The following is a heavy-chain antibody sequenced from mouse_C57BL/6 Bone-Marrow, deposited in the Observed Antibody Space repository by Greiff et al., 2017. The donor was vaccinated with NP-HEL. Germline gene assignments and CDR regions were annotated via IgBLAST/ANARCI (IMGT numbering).Heavy chain of an antibody. Sequence: EVQLVESGPGLVKPSQSLSLTCSVTGYSITSGYYWNWIRQFPGNKLEWMGYISYDGSNNYNPSLKNRISITRDTSKNQFFLKLNSVTTEDTATYYCARAPAGYYWGQGTLVTVSA. CDR2: ISYDGSN. CDR3: ARAPAGYY. CDR1: GYSITSGYY. J-gene: IGHJ3*01. V-gene: IGHV3-6*01. D-gene: IGHD2-2*01.